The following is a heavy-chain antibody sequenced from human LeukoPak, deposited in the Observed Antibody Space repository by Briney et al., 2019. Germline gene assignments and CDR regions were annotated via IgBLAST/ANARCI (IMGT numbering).Heavy chain of an antibody. Sequence: SVKGRFTIYRDNAKNSLYLQMNSLRAEDTAVYYCARASAAGRFDPWGQGTLVTVSS. J-gene: IGHJ5*02. CDR3: ARASAAGRFDP. V-gene: IGHV3-11*05. D-gene: IGHD6-13*01.